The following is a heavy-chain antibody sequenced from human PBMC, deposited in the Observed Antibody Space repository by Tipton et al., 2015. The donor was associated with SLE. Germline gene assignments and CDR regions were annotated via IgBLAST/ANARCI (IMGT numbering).Heavy chain of an antibody. CDR2: IYSGDSST. D-gene: IGHD2-8*02. V-gene: IGHV3-23*03. J-gene: IGHJ4*02. CDR3: AKDTGRGFYDY. CDR1: GFTFSAYA. Sequence: SLRLSCVASGFTFSAYAMSWVRQAPGKGLEWVSVIYSGDSSTYYVDSVKGRFTISRDNSKNTLHVQMNSLRAEDTAVYYCAKDTGRGFYDYWGQGTLVTVSS.